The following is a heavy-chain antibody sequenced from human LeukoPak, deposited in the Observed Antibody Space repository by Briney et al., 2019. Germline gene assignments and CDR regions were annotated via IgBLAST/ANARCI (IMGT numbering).Heavy chain of an antibody. D-gene: IGHD5-18*01. J-gene: IGHJ4*02. CDR2: IYYSGST. CDR3: ATLGQARGYSYGPVDY. CDR1: GGSISSYY. V-gene: IGHV4-59*08. Sequence: SETLSLTCTASGGSISSYYWSWIRQPPGKGLEWIGYIYYSGSTNYNPSLKSRVTISVLTSKNQFSLKLSSVTAADTAVYYCATLGQARGYSYGPVDYWGQGSLVTVSS.